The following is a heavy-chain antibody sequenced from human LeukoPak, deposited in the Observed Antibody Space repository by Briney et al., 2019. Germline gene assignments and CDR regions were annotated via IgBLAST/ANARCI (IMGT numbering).Heavy chain of an antibody. CDR2: IWYHGSNE. CDR3: ARAGNFDSGGYYYGIDY. D-gene: IGHD3-22*01. J-gene: IGHJ4*02. Sequence: PGRSLRLSCAASGFTFSSYGLHWVRQAPGKGLEWVAVIWYHGSNEYYADSVKGRFTISRDDSKNTLYLQMNSLRAEDTAVYYCARAGNFDSGGYYYGIDYWGQGTLVTVSS. CDR1: GFTFSSYG. V-gene: IGHV3-33*01.